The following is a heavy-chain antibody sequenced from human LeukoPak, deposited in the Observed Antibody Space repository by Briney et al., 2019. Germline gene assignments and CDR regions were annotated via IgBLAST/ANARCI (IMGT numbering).Heavy chain of an antibody. CDR2: IYYSGST. Sequence: SETLSLTCTVSGGSISSSSYYWGWIRQPPGKGLEWIGYIYYSGSTNYNPSLKSRVTISVDTSKNQFSLKLSSVTAADTAVYYCARDRRVTYYYYYMDVWGKGTTVTVSS. V-gene: IGHV4-61*01. CDR1: GGSISSSSYY. CDR3: ARDRRVTYYYYYMDV. J-gene: IGHJ6*03. D-gene: IGHD4-23*01.